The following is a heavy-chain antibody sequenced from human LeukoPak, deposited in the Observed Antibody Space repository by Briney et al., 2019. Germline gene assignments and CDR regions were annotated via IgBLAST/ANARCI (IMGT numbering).Heavy chain of an antibody. CDR2: VDRAGGT. D-gene: IGHD3-3*01. CDR3: ARERGHYTFGGGYSFCDF. Sequence: SETLSLTSVLSHKSPTGSQLTTVCPPPGKGLEWIGEVDRAGGTNYNPSLGSRVAISIDMSKNQFSLTLNLETAADTAVYYCARERGHYTFGGGYSFCDFWGRGSVVTVS. V-gene: IGHV4-34*01. J-gene: IGHJ4*02. CDR1: HKSPTGSQ.